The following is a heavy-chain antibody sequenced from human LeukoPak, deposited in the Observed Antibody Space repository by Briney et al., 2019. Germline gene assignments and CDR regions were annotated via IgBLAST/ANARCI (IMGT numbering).Heavy chain of an antibody. D-gene: IGHD3-22*01. Sequence: GGSLRLSCAASGFAFSSYAMSWVRPAPGKGLEWVSSISGSGTNTYYADSVKSRFTISRDNSKNTLYLQMDSLRAEDTALYYCAKLRWYYDNGAYADYWGQGSLVTVSS. CDR1: GFAFSSYA. CDR2: ISGSGTNT. J-gene: IGHJ4*02. CDR3: AKLRWYYDNGAYADY. V-gene: IGHV3-23*01.